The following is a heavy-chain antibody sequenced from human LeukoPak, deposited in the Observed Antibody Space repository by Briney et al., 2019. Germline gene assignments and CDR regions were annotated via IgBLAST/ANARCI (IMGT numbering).Heavy chain of an antibody. Sequence: SETLSLTCAVYGGSFSGYYWSWIRQPPGKGLEWIGEINHSGSTNYNPSLKSRVTISVDTSKNRFSLKLSSVTAADTAVYYCARGQGGDFWSGYYTFFDYWGQGTLVTVSS. V-gene: IGHV4-34*01. CDR1: GGSFSGYY. J-gene: IGHJ4*02. CDR2: INHSGST. CDR3: ARGQGGDFWSGYYTFFDY. D-gene: IGHD3-3*01.